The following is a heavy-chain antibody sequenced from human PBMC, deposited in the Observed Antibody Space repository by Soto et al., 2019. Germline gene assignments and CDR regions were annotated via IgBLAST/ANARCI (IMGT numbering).Heavy chain of an antibody. D-gene: IGHD2-21*01. CDR2: VYSSGTT. J-gene: IGHJ2*01. Sequence: SETLSLTYTVSGGSSNGYYYNWIRQSPGKGLDWLGNVYSSGTTKYNPSLKSRVTMSVDTSKTQFSLQLSSVTAADTAIYYCARARVSTFWFFDLWGRGTLVTVSS. V-gene: IGHV4-59*01. CDR3: ARARVSTFWFFDL. CDR1: GGSSNGYY.